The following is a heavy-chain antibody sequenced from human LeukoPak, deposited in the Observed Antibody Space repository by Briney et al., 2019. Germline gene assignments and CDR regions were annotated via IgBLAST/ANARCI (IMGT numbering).Heavy chain of an antibody. CDR1: GGTIRGYY. J-gene: IGHJ3*02. CDR3: ARDSRLGPRAGDFDI. Sequence: SETLSLTCSVFGGTIRGYYWSWIRQPPGKGLEWIGYVYENGSPNYNPSLRSRVTISADLSKNQLSLRVASVSATDTAVYYCARDSRLGPRAGDFDIWGRGSLVTVSS. CDR2: VYENGSP. D-gene: IGHD1-26*01. V-gene: IGHV4-59*01.